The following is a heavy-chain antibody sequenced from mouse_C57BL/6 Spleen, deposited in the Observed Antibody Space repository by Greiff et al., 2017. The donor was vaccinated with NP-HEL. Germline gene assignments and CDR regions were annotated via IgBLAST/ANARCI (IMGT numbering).Heavy chain of an antibody. D-gene: IGHD1-1*01. V-gene: IGHV1-15*01. CDR2: IDPETGGT. CDR1: GYTFTDYE. J-gene: IGHJ2*01. Sequence: VKLQQSGAELVRPGASVTLSCKASGYTFTDYEMHWVKQTPVHGLEWIGAIDPETGGTAYNQKFKGKAILTADKSSSTAYMELRSLTSEDSAVYYCTNYYGSSYVFDYWGQGTTLTVSS. CDR3: TNYYGSSYVFDY.